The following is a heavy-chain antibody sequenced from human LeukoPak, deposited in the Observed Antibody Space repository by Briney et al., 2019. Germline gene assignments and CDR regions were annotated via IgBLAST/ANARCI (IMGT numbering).Heavy chain of an antibody. CDR1: SGSFSGYY. D-gene: IGHD3-10*01. CDR2: FNHNWGA. CDR3: AASLWFGIYPDY. V-gene: IGHV4-34*01. J-gene: IGHJ4*02. Sequence: SETLSLTCAVDSGSFSGYYWTWFRQPPGKGLEWIGEFNHNWGAKYNPSLKSRVTISADTSKNHLSLSLNCVTTADTAVYYCAASLWFGIYPDYWGQGSLVTVPS.